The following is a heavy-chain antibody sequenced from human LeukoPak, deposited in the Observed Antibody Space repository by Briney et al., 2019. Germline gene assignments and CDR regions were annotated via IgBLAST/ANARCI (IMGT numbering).Heavy chain of an antibody. CDR1: GYIFTNYG. V-gene: IGHV1-18*01. Sequence: GASVKVSCKASGYIFTNYGVSWVRQAPGQGLEWMGWIGSYNGETNYAQKLQGRVTMTTDTSTSTAYMELRSLRSDDTAVYYCARVLGELASAYKGYYYYYMDVWGKGTTVTISS. D-gene: IGHD3-10*01. CDR2: IGSYNGET. CDR3: ARVLGELASAYKGYYYYYMDV. J-gene: IGHJ6*03.